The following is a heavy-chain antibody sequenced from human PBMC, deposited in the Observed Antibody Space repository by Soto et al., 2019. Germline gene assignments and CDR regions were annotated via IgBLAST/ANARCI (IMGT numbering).Heavy chain of an antibody. Sequence: SETLSLTCAVYGGSFRGYYWSWIRQPPGKGLEWIGEINHSGSTNYNPSLKSRVTISVDTSKNQFSLKLSSVTAADTAVYYCARRGNNGDYWGQGTLVTVSS. V-gene: IGHV4-34*01. J-gene: IGHJ4*02. D-gene: IGHD1-20*01. CDR2: INHSGST. CDR3: ARRGNNGDY. CDR1: GGSFRGYY.